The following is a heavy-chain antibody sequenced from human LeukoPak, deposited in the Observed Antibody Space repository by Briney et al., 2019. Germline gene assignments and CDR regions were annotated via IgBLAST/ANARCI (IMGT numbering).Heavy chain of an antibody. CDR2: ISSNGGST. J-gene: IGHJ4*02. Sequence: PGGSLRLSCSASGFTFSSYAMHWVRQAPGKGLEYVSAISSNGGSTYYADSVKGRFTISRDNSKNTLYLQMSSLRAEDTAVYYRVKGSVFDYGSGSFGYWGQGTLVTVSS. V-gene: IGHV3-64D*06. CDR3: VKGSVFDYGSGSFGY. CDR1: GFTFSSYA. D-gene: IGHD3-10*01.